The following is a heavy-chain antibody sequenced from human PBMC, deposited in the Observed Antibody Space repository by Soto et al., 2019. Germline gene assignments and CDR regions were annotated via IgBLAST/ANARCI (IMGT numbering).Heavy chain of an antibody. CDR1: GGSVSSGDFY. Sequence: QVQLQESGPGLVKPSQTLSLTCTVFGGSVSSGDFYWSWIRQPPGKGLGWIGYIYYSGSSYYHPSLTTRVITSVDASKNQLSLNMRSVTAADTAVYFCARGTLDYGGHFGCWGRGSLVDVSS. J-gene: IGHJ4*02. D-gene: IGHD4-17*01. CDR2: IYYSGSS. V-gene: IGHV4-30-4*01. CDR3: ARGTLDYGGHFGC.